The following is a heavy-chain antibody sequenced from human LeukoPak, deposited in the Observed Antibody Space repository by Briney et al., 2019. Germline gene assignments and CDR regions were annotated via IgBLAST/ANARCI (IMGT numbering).Heavy chain of an antibody. CDR2: ISWNSGSI. CDR1: GFTFDDYA. J-gene: IGHJ4*02. Sequence: PGGSLRLSCAASGFTFDDYAMHWVRQAPGKGLEWVPGISWNSGSIGYADSVKGRFTISRDNAKNSLYLQTNSLRAEDTALYYCAKSCSSTSCPIDYWGQGTLVTVSS. V-gene: IGHV3-9*01. D-gene: IGHD2-2*01. CDR3: AKSCSSTSCPIDY.